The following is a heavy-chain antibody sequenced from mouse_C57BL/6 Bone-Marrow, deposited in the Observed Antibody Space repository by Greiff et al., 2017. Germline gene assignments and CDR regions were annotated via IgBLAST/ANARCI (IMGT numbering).Heavy chain of an antibody. J-gene: IGHJ1*03. CDR2: IYPGDGDT. D-gene: IGHD1-1*01. V-gene: IGHV1-82*01. CDR3: AREEVYYGSSYDWYFDV. Sequence: QVQLQQSGPELVKPGASVKISCKASGYAFSSSWMNWVKQRPGKGLEWIGRIYPGDGDTNYNGKFKGKATLTADKSSSTAYLQLSSLPSEDSAVYFWAREEVYYGSSYDWYFDVWGTGTTVTVSS. CDR1: GYAFSSSW.